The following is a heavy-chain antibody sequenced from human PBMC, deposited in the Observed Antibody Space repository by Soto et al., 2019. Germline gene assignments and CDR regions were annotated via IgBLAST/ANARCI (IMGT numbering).Heavy chain of an antibody. CDR2: IYDSESA. J-gene: IGHJ4*02. CDR3: ARASSSSSAADY. V-gene: IGHV4-31*03. Sequence: QVQLQESGPGLVKPSQTLSLTCSVSGESISSGGYYWSWIRHHPGKGLEWIGYIYDSESAYYNPSRNSRVTISMDTSKHHFAMRLSSVTAADTAVYYCARASSSSSAADYWGQGTLATVSS. CDR1: GESISSGGYY. D-gene: IGHD6-6*01.